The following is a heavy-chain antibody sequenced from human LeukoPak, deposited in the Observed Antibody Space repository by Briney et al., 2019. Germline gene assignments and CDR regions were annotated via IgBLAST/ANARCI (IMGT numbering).Heavy chain of an antibody. CDR2: IYSRRSI. CDR1: GGSISSYY. J-gene: IGHJ4*02. V-gene: IGHV4-4*07. D-gene: IGHD3-3*01. Sequence: SETLSLTCTVSGGSISSYYWSWIRQPAGKGLEWIGRIYSRRSINYNPSLKSRVSMSIDTSKNQFSLKLSSVTAADTAVYYCAKYYDFWSGYFDQWGQGTLVTVSS. CDR3: AKYYDFWSGYFDQ.